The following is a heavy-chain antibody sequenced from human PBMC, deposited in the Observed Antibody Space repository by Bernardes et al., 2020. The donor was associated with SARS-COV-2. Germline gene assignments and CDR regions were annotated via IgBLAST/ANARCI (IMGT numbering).Heavy chain of an antibody. CDR1: GFTFNRHN. Sequence: GGSLRLSCAASGFTFNRHNMNWVRQAPGKGLEWIAYISSSSTTIWYADSVRGRFSISRDNAKNSVFLQMNSLRDEDTAVYYCARNPTITVFDSWGQGTPVSVSS. J-gene: IGHJ4*02. V-gene: IGHV3-48*02. CDR3: ARNPTITVFDS. D-gene: IGHD3-16*01. CDR2: ISSSSTTI.